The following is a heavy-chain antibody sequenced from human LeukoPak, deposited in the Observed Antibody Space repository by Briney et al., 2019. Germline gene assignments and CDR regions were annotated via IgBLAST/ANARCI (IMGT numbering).Heavy chain of an antibody. Sequence: GGSLRLSCAASGFTVSSNYMSWVRQAPGKGLEWVSSITTTSNTLYYADSVKGRFTISRDNAKNSLFLQMNSLRGEDTAVYYCARDYYGQQDYWGQGTLVTVSS. J-gene: IGHJ4*02. D-gene: IGHD3-10*01. CDR1: GFTVSSNY. CDR2: ITTTSNTL. V-gene: IGHV3-48*01. CDR3: ARDYYGQQDY.